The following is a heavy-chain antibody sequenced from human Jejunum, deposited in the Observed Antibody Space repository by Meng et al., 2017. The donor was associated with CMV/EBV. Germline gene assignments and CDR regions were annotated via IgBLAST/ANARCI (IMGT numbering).Heavy chain of an antibody. J-gene: IGHJ6*02. V-gene: IGHV3-21*06. D-gene: IGHD3-16*01. CDR3: ARDAVFSRLELAGGYFYGLDV. CDR2: ISSSSSNI. Sequence: YGMIWVRQAPWKGLEWVSYISSSSSNIFYADSVKGRFSVSRDSVTNSLYLQMNNVRADDTAVYYCARDAVFSRLELAGGYFYGLDVWGQGTTVTVSS. CDR1: YG.